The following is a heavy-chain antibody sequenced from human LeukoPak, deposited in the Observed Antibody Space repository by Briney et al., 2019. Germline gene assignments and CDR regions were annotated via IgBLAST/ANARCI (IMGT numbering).Heavy chain of an antibody. D-gene: IGHD4-17*01. J-gene: IGHJ4*02. CDR1: GFTFSSYS. CDR2: ISSSTSYI. V-gene: IGHV3-21*01. Sequence: GGSLRLSCAASGFTFSSYSMNWIRQAPGKGLEWVSSISSSTSYIYYADSVKGRFTISKDNAKNSLYLQMNSLRAGDTAVYYCARAGGSTVSHSDYWGQGTLVTVSS. CDR3: ARAGGSTVSHSDY.